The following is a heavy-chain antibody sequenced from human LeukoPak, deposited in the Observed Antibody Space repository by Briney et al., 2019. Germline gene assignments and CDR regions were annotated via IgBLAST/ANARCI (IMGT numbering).Heavy chain of an antibody. D-gene: IGHD3-3*01. Sequence: GGSLRLSCAASGFSFSSYEMNWVRQAPGKGLEWVSYISSSGSITYYADSVEGRFTISRDNAKKSLYLQMNSLRAEDTAVYYCARRQGNFWSGFGYWGQGTLVTVSS. CDR3: ARRQGNFWSGFGY. J-gene: IGHJ4*02. CDR1: GFSFSSYE. CDR2: ISSSGSIT. V-gene: IGHV3-48*03.